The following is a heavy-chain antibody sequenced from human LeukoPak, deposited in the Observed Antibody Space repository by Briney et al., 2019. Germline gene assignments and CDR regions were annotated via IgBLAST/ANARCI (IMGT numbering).Heavy chain of an antibody. CDR3: ARGVEDTGDY. D-gene: IGHD2-15*01. Sequence: ASVKVSCKASGYTFTTYALNWVRQAPGQGLEWMGWINTNTGNPTYAQGFTGRFVFSVDTSVSTAYPQISSLKAEDTAVYYCARGVEDTGDYWGQGTLVTVSS. CDR2: INTNTGNP. V-gene: IGHV7-4-1*02. J-gene: IGHJ4*02. CDR1: GYTFTTYA.